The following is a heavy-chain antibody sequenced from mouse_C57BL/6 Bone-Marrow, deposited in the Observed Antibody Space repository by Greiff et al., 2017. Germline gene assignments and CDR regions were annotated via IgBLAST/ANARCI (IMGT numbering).Heavy chain of an antibody. CDR3: ARQGRTGFAY. V-gene: IGHV5-6*01. CDR1: GFTFSSYG. CDR2: ISSGGSYT. Sequence: EVKLMESGGDLVKPGGSLKLSCAASGFTFSSYGMSWVRQTPDKRLEWVATISSGGSYTYYPDSVKGRFTISRDNAKNTLYLQMSSLKSEATAMYYCARQGRTGFAYWGQGTLVTVSA. J-gene: IGHJ3*01.